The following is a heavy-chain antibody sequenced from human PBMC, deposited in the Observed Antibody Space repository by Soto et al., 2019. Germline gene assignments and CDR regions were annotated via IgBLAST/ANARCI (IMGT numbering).Heavy chain of an antibody. V-gene: IGHV1-2*02. CDR3: ARSSALMIYGVGAMDV. J-gene: IGHJ6*02. D-gene: IGHD3-3*01. CDR2: INPNSGGA. Sequence: GASVKVSCKASGYSFTGYYIHWVRQAPGQGLEWMGWINPNSGGANYAQKFQGRVTMTRDTSTTTAYMELSRLRSNDTAVFYCARSSALMIYGVGAMDVWGQGATVTVSS. CDR1: GYSFTGYY.